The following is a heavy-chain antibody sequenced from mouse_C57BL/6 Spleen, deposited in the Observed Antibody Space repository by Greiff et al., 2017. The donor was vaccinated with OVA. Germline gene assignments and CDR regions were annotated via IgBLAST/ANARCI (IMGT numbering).Heavy chain of an antibody. CDR1: GFSLTSYG. Sequence: QVQLQQSGPGLVQPSQSLSITCTVSGFSLTSYGVHWVRQSPGKGLEWLGVIWRGGSTDYNAAFMSRLSITKDNSKSQVFFKMNSLQADDTAIYYCATNYYGSSYKGNYAMDYWGQGTSVTVSS. J-gene: IGHJ4*01. D-gene: IGHD1-1*01. V-gene: IGHV2-5*01. CDR3: ATNYYGSSYKGNYAMDY. CDR2: IWRGGST.